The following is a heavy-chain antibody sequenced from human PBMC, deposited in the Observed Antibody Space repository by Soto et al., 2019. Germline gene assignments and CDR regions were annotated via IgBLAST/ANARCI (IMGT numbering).Heavy chain of an antibody. J-gene: IGHJ5*02. D-gene: IGHD3-3*01. CDR1: GYTFTSYG. CDR2: FSAYNGNT. V-gene: IGHV1-18*01. Sequence: QVQLVQSGAEVKKPGASVKVSCKASGYTFTSYGISWVRQAPGQGLEWMGWFSAYNGNTNYAQKRQGRVTMTTDTSTSTAYMELRSLRSDDTAVYYWAVVRFSKDFWSGYGWFDPWGQGTLVTVSS. CDR3: AVVRFSKDFWSGYGWFDP.